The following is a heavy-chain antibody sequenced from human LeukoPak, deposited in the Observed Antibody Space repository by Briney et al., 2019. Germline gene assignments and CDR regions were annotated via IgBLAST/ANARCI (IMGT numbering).Heavy chain of an antibody. CDR2: INHSGST. CDR3: ARVPTSYYAFWSGYRPPYYYYGMDV. V-gene: IGHV4-34*01. CDR1: GGSFSGYY. D-gene: IGHD3-3*01. J-gene: IGHJ6*02. Sequence: PSETLSLTCAVYGGSFSGYYWSWVRQPPGKGLEWVGEINHSGSTNENPSPKSRVTISVDTSKNQFSLKLSSVTAADTAVYYCARVPTSYYAFWSGYRPPYYYYGMDVWGQGTTVTVSS.